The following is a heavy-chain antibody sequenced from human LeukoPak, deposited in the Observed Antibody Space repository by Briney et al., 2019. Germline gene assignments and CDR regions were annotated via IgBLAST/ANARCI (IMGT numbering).Heavy chain of an antibody. CDR3: ASRMSLAGTEVSVY. V-gene: IGHV3-7*01. CDR1: GFTFSSYW. CDR2: IKQDGSEK. Sequence: GGSLRLSCAASGFTFSSYWMSWVRQAPGKGLEWVANIKQDGSEKYYVDSVKGRFTISRDNAKNSLYLQMNSLRVEDTAVYYCASRMSLAGTEVSVYWGQGTLVTVSS. J-gene: IGHJ4*02. D-gene: IGHD6-19*01.